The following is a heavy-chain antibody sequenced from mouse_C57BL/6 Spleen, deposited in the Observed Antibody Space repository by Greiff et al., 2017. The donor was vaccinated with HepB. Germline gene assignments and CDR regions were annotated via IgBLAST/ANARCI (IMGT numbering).Heavy chain of an antibody. CDR2: IYPGDGDT. Sequence: ESGPELVKPGASVKISCKASGYAFSSSWMNWVKQRPGKGLEWIGRIYPGDGDTNYNGKFKGKATLTADKSSSTAYMQLSSLTSEDSAVYFCARELQRWLDYWGQGTTLTVSS. CDR1: GYAFSSSW. D-gene: IGHD2-3*01. J-gene: IGHJ2*01. V-gene: IGHV1-82*01. CDR3: ARELQRWLDY.